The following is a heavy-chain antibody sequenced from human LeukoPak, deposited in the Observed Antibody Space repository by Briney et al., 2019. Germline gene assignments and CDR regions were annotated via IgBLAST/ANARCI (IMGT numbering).Heavy chain of an antibody. CDR1: GFTFSSYS. J-gene: IGHJ4*02. D-gene: IGHD3-22*01. V-gene: IGHV3-21*01. Sequence: GGSLRLSCAASGFTFSSYSMNWVRQAPGKGLEWVSSISSSSSYIYYADSVKGRFTISRDNAKNSLYLQMNSLRAEDTAVYYSARCYYDSSGYLLHRLFDYWGRGTLVTVSS. CDR2: ISSSSSYI. CDR3: ARCYYDSSGYLLHRLFDY.